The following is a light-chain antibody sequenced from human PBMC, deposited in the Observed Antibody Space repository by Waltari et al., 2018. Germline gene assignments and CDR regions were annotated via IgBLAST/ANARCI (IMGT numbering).Light chain of an antibody. CDR2: HVS. J-gene: IGLJ3*02. CDR3: NSYTGSSSWV. Sequence: QSALTQPASVSGSPGQSITISCYGTSSDIGFYNYVSWYQQHPGKAPKLMIYHVSQRPSGVSDRFSGSKSGNTASLTISGLQAEDEADYYCNSYTGSSSWVFGGGTKVTVL. V-gene: IGLV2-14*01. CDR1: SSDIGFYNY.